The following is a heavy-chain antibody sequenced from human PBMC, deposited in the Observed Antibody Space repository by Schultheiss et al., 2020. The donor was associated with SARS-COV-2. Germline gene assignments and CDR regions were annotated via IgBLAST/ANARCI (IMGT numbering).Heavy chain of an antibody. D-gene: IGHD6-19*01. Sequence: SQTLSLTCAISGDSVSSNSAAWNWIRQSPSRGLEWLGRTYYRSKWYNDYAVSVKSRITINPDTSKNQFSLQLNSVTPEDTAVYYCARDGYSSGWTRDDYYYGMDVWGQGTTVTVS. CDR1: GDSVSSNSAA. CDR2: TYYRSKWYN. V-gene: IGHV6-1*01. CDR3: ARDGYSSGWTRDDYYYGMDV. J-gene: IGHJ6*02.